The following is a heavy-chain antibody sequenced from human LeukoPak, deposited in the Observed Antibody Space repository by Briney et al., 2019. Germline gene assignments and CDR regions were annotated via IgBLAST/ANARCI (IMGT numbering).Heavy chain of an antibody. D-gene: IGHD6-19*01. Sequence: GGSLRLSCAASGFTFSSYSMNWVRQAPGKGLEWVSSISSSSSYIYYADSVKGRFTISRDNAKNSLYLQMNSLRAEDTAVYYCAREGGEYSSGWSFDYWGQGTLVTVSS. J-gene: IGHJ4*02. V-gene: IGHV3-21*01. CDR3: AREGGEYSSGWSFDY. CDR2: ISSSSSYI. CDR1: GFTFSSYS.